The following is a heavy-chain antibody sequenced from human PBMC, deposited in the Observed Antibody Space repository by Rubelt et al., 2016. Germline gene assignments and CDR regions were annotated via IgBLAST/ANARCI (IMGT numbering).Heavy chain of an antibody. J-gene: IGHJ5*02. V-gene: IGHV1-3*01. CDR2: INVDSGNT. CDR3: ARDRYSKATLWS. CDR1: GDTFTNYA. D-gene: IGHD5-18*01. Sequence: QVQFVQSGAEVKKPGASVKVSCKASGDTFTNYAIHWVRQAPGHRFEWMAWINVDSGNTRYSQNFQVRVTITRDTSASTAYMELTNLNSDDTAVYYCARDRYSKATLWSWGQGTLVTVSS.